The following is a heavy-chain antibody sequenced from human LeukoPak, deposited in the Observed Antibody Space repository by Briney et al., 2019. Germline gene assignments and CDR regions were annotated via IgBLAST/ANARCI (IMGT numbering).Heavy chain of an antibody. CDR3: ASTRYCSSTNCYTAFDI. CDR2: IYPGDSDT. Sequence: GESLKISCKGSGYSFTSYWIGWVRQMPGKGLEWMGIIYPGDSDTRYSPSFQGQVTISADKSISTAYLQWSSLKASDTAMYYCASTRYCSSTNCYTAFDIWGQGTMVTVSS. CDR1: GYSFTSYW. D-gene: IGHD2-2*02. V-gene: IGHV5-51*01. J-gene: IGHJ3*02.